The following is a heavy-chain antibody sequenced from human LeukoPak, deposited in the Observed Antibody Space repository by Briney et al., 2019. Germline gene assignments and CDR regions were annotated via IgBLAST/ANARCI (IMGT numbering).Heavy chain of an antibody. CDR3: ARSQRYTYYYDRSAKTNWFDP. V-gene: IGHV3-23*01. CDR2: ISGSGGST. CDR1: GFTFSSYA. D-gene: IGHD3-22*01. J-gene: IGHJ5*02. Sequence: GGSLRLSCAASGFTFSSYAMSWVRQAPGKGLEWVSAISGSGGSTYYADSVKGRFTISRDNSKNTLYLQMNSLRAEDTAVYYCARSQRYTYYYDRSAKTNWFDPWGQGTLVTVSS.